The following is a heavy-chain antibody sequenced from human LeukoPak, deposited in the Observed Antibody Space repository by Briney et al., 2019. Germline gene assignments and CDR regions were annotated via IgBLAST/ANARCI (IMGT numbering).Heavy chain of an antibody. V-gene: IGHV3-13*01. CDR3: ARGGSSGWFPQLRDAFDI. J-gene: IGHJ3*02. Sequence: PGGSLRLSCAASGFSFSSYDMHWVRQVTGKGLEWVAAICTAGNTYYPGSVKGRFTISRENAKKSLYLQMNSLGVGDTAVYYCARGGSSGWFPQLRDAFDIWGQGTMVTVAS. CDR2: ICTAGNT. CDR1: GFSFSSYD. D-gene: IGHD6-19*01.